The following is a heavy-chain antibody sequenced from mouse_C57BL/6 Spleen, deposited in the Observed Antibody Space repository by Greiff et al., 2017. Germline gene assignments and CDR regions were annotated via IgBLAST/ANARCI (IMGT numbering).Heavy chain of an antibody. CDR3: ARGPYGYDHWYFDV. CDR2: INYDGSST. CDR1: GFTFSDYY. D-gene: IGHD2-2*01. Sequence: EVKLMASEGGLVQPGSSMKLSCTASGFTFSDYYMAWVRQVPEKGLEWVANINYDGSSTNYLDSLKSRFIISRDNAKIILYLQMSSLKSEDTATYYCARGPYGYDHWYFDVWGTGTTVTVSS. J-gene: IGHJ1*03. V-gene: IGHV5-16*01.